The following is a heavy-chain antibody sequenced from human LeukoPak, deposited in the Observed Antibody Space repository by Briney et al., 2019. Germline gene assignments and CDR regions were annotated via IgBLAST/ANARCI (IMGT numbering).Heavy chain of an antibody. CDR3: AKDRTIFGVVNPDAFDI. CDR2: ILSDGSNK. V-gene: IGHV3-30*02. Sequence: GGSLRLSCAASGIPFSASGMHWVRQSPGRGREWVTFILSDGSNKYYSESVKGRFTISRDNFKNTLYLQMNSLRAEDTAVYYCAKDRTIFGVVNPDAFDIWGQRTMVTVSS. J-gene: IGHJ3*02. D-gene: IGHD3-3*01. CDR1: GIPFSASG.